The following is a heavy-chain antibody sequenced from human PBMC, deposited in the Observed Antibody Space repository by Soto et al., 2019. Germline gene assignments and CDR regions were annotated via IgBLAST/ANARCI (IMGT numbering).Heavy chain of an antibody. J-gene: IGHJ4*02. V-gene: IGHV3-7*01. CDR2: IKQDGSVK. Sequence: EVQQVESGGDLVQPGGSLRLSCAASGFTFSGYWTAWVRQAPGKGLEWVANIKQDGSVKYYVDSLKGRFTISRDNAKNSLYLQMDSLRAEDTAVYFSATESYYQWQYWGQGTLVTVSS. CDR1: GFTFSGYW. D-gene: IGHD6-19*01. CDR3: ATESYYQWQY.